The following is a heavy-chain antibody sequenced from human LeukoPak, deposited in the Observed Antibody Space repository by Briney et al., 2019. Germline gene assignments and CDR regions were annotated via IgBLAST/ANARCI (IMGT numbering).Heavy chain of an antibody. CDR3: ARDGPMTQSGAFDI. V-gene: IGHV4-59*01. CDR2: IYYSGST. CDR1: CGSIISYY. J-gene: IGHJ3*02. D-gene: IGHD3-10*01. Sequence: ASEKPFLTCPVSCGSIISYYWRWVRRPPRKGLVGGGDIYYSGSTNYNPSLKSRVTISVDTSKNQFSLKLSSVTAADTAVYYCARDGPMTQSGAFDIWGQGTMVTVSS.